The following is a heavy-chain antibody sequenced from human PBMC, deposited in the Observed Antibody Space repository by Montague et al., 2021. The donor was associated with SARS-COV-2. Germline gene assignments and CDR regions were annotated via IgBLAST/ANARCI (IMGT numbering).Heavy chain of an antibody. J-gene: IGHJ4*02. V-gene: IGHV4-59*01. D-gene: IGHD6-13*01. Sequence: SETLSLTCTVSGDSMNNYYWSWIRQPPGKGLEWIGYINYSGSTHYIPSLQSRVTLSKDTSKNQFSLRLTSVTAADTAMYFCARAPIYRSSWYAYFDYWGQGTLVTVSS. CDR1: GDSMNNYY. CDR2: INYSGST. CDR3: ARAPIYRSSWYAYFDY.